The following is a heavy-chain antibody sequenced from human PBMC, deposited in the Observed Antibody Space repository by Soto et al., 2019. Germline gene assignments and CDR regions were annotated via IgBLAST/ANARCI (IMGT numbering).Heavy chain of an antibody. CDR1: GDSISSGGCS. J-gene: IGHJ5*02. D-gene: IGHD3-9*01. CDR3: ARSNFDWFVWFDP. CDR2: IYHSGST. Sequence: PSETLPLTSGFLGDSISSGGCSLSWIRQPPGKGLEWIGYIYHSGSTYYNPSLKSRVTISVDRSKNQFSLKLSSVTAADTAVYYCARSNFDWFVWFDPWGQGTLVTVSS. V-gene: IGHV4-30-2*01.